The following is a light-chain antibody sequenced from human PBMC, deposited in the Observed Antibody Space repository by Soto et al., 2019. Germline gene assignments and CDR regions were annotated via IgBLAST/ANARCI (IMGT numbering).Light chain of an antibody. CDR2: DAS. Sequence: DIPMTQSPSTLSASVGDVVTITCRASQTISNWLAWYQQKPGKAPKFLIYDASSLETGVPSRFSGSGYGTEFPLTISSLQPDDFATYYCQQYNSYPRTFGQGTKVEIK. CDR1: QTISNW. CDR3: QQYNSYPRT. J-gene: IGKJ1*01. V-gene: IGKV1-5*01.